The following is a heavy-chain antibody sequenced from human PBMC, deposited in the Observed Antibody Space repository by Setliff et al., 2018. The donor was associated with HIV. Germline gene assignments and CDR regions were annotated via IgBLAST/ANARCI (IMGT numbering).Heavy chain of an antibody. CDR1: GYSFSAYA. CDR2: INTNTVNP. CDR3: ARDSVMTVDRGGAGSAFDL. V-gene: IGHV7-4-1*02. J-gene: IGHJ3*01. Sequence: ASVKVSCKASGYSFSAYAINWVRQVPGRGLQWLGWINTNTVNPAAAQVVTGRYVISFDISVSTAYLQITSLETEDTAMYFCARDSVMTVDRGGAGSAFDLWGQGTMVTVSS. D-gene: IGHD2-21*02.